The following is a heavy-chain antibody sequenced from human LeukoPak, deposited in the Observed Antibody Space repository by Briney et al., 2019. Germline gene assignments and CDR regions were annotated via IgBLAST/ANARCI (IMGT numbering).Heavy chain of an antibody. Sequence: ASVRVSCKASGFTFTNNDINWVRQAPGQRLEWMGWMNPNSGNRGSGQKFQGRVNMTRNTSISAAYMELSSLRSDDTAMYYCAQREAGFDYWGQGTLVTVSS. V-gene: IGHV1-8*01. J-gene: IGHJ4*02. CDR1: GFTFTNND. D-gene: IGHD6-25*01. CDR2: MNPNSGNR. CDR3: AQREAGFDY.